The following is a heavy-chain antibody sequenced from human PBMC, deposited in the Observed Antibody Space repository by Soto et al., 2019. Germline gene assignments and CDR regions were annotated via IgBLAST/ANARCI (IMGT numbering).Heavy chain of an antibody. D-gene: IGHD5-12*01. Sequence: ASGKVSCKASGYTFTSYGISWVRQAPGQGLEWMGWISAYNGNTNYAQKLQGRVTMTTDTSTSTAYMELRSLRSDDTAVYYCARQPGIVATIGRYYSCGMDVRCQGTMVTGSS. CDR2: ISAYNGNT. CDR1: GYTFTSYG. CDR3: ARQPGIVATIGRYYSCGMDV. V-gene: IGHV1-18*01. J-gene: IGHJ6*02.